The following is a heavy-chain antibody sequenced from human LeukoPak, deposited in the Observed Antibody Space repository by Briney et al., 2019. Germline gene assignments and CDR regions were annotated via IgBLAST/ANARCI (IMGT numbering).Heavy chain of an antibody. Sequence: SETLSLTCTVSGGSITSSSYYWGWIRQPPGKGLEWIGSIYFSGSTYHNPSLKSRVTISVDTSKNQFSLKLSSVTAADTAVYYCARGGSGWYGYWGQGTLVTVSS. CDR1: GGSITSSSYY. CDR3: ARGGSGWYGY. CDR2: IYFSGST. D-gene: IGHD6-19*01. J-gene: IGHJ4*02. V-gene: IGHV4-39*07.